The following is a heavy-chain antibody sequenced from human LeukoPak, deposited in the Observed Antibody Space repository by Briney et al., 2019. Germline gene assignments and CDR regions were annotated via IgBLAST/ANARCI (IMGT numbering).Heavy chain of an antibody. CDR3: ATEGALRGWFDP. D-gene: IGHD4-17*01. Sequence: PSETLSLTCTVSGGSISSYYWSWIRQPPGKGLEWIGSIYHSGSTYYNPSLKSRVTISVDTSKNQFSLKLSSVTAADTAVYYCATEGALRGWFDPWGQGTLVTVSS. V-gene: IGHV4-59*04. CDR2: IYHSGST. CDR1: GGSISSYY. J-gene: IGHJ5*02.